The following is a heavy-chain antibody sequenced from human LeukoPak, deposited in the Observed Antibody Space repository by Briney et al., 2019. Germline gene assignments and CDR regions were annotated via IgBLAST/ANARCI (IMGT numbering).Heavy chain of an antibody. CDR3: AKGGTYYYAPGTLY. Sequence: GGSLRLSCAASGFTFSSYAMSWVRQAPGKGLEWVSGINGSGGTTYYADSVKGRFTISRDNSKNTLYLQMSSLTAEDTAVYYCAKGGTYYYAPGTLYWGQGTLVTVSS. V-gene: IGHV3-23*01. CDR1: GFTFSSYA. D-gene: IGHD3-10*01. J-gene: IGHJ4*02. CDR2: INGSGGTT.